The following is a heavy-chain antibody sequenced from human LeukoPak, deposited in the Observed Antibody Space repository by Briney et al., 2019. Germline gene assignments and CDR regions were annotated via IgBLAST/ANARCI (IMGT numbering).Heavy chain of an antibody. V-gene: IGHV4-38-2*02. J-gene: IGHJ3*02. CDR3: ARESVVMGHAFDI. CDR1: GYSISSGYY. CDR2: IYHSGST. D-gene: IGHD4-23*01. Sequence: SETLSLTCTVSGYSISSGYYWGWIRQPPGKGLEWIGSIYHSGSTYYNPSLKSRVTISVDTSKNQFSLKLSSVTAADTAVYYCARESVVMGHAFDIWGQGTMVTVSS.